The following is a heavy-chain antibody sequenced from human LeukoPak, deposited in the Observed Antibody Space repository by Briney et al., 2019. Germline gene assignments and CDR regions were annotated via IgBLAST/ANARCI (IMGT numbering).Heavy chain of an antibody. Sequence: PSETLSLTCAVYGGSFSSYYWSWIRQPPGKGLEWIGEINHSGSTNYNPSLKSRVTISVDTSKNQFSLKLSSVTAADTAVYYCARSHVLRYFDWLHNWFDPWGQGTLVTVSS. CDR2: INHSGST. J-gene: IGHJ5*02. CDR1: GGSFSSYY. CDR3: ARSHVLRYFDWLHNWFDP. V-gene: IGHV4-34*01. D-gene: IGHD3-9*01.